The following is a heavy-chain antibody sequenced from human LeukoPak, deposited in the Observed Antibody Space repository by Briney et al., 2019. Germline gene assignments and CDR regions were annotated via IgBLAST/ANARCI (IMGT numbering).Heavy chain of an antibody. V-gene: IGHV3-11*04. D-gene: IGHD3-10*01. CDR1: GFTFSEYY. CDR3: ARGINYYGSGSPSHYFYY. J-gene: IGHJ4*02. CDR2: ISRSCCTI. Sequence: GGAVRLSCADSGFTFSEYYMRWLRQAPGKGLEWVSYISRSCCTIYYAVSVKGTFTISSDNAKNSLYLQMNSLRAEDTAVYYCARGINYYGSGSPSHYFYYWGQGTLVTVSS.